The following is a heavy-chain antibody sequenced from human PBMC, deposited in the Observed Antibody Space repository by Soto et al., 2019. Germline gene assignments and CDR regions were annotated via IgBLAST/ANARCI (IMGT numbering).Heavy chain of an antibody. V-gene: IGHV3-48*02. D-gene: IGHD2-2*01. Sequence: GGSLRLSCAASGFTFSSYSMNWVRQAPGKGLEWVSYISSSSSTIYYADSVKGRFTISRDNAKNSLYLQMNSLRDEDTAVYYCATTLMEYQLLYYYYYYGMDVWGQGTTVTVSS. CDR1: GFTFSSYS. J-gene: IGHJ6*02. CDR2: ISSSSSTI. CDR3: ATTLMEYQLLYYYYYYGMDV.